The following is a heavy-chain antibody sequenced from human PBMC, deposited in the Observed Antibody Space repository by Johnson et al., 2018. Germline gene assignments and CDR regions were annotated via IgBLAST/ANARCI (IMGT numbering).Heavy chain of an antibody. V-gene: IGHV1-69*01. Sequence: VQLVESGAEVKKPGSSVKVSCKASGGTFSSYAISWVRQAPGQGLEWMGGIIPIFGTAHYAQKFQGRVTITADESTSTAYMELSSLRTGDTAVYYCARGRLGGSAPDVWGQGTTVTVSS. D-gene: IGHD3-10*01. CDR2: IIPIFGTA. J-gene: IGHJ6*02. CDR3: ARGRLGGSAPDV. CDR1: GGTFSSYA.